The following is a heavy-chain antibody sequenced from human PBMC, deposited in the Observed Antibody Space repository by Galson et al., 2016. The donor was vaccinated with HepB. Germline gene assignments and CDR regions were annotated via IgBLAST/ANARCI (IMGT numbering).Heavy chain of an antibody. Sequence: SLRLSCAAPGFTFLNHGFNWVRQAPGKGLEWVSSINWNGGSTAYADSVKGRFTISRDNAKKSLYLHMNSLRAEDTAVYYCASVSSSNYYYFGMDVWGRGTTVTVSS. CDR1: GFTFLNHG. CDR2: INWNGGST. V-gene: IGHV3-20*04. D-gene: IGHD5/OR15-5a*01. CDR3: ASVSSSNYYYFGMDV. J-gene: IGHJ6*02.